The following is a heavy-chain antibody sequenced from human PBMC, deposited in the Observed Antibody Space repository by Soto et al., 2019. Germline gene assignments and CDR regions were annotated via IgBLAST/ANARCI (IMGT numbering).Heavy chain of an antibody. CDR3: AREASRQSPYDSSGNHFDY. Sequence: SVKVSCKASGGTFSSYAISWVRQAPGQGLEWMGGIIPIFGTANYAQKFQGRVTITADESTSTAYMELSSLRSEDTAVYYCAREASRQSPYDSSGNHFDYWGQGTLVTVS. CDR2: IIPIFGTA. D-gene: IGHD3-22*01. J-gene: IGHJ4*02. V-gene: IGHV1-69*13. CDR1: GGTFSSYA.